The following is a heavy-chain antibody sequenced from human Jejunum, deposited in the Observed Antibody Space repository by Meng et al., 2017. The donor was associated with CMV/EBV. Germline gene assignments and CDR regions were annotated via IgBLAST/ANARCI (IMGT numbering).Heavy chain of an antibody. V-gene: IGHV3-21*01. Sequence: YSMNWVRQAPGKGLEWVSSITKSGSHIHYADSVKGRFTISRDNAKRSLYLQMNSLRAEDTAVYYCARDGSAYSGIWYNHYGMDVWGQGTTVTVSS. CDR3: ARDGSAYSGIWYNHYGMDV. CDR2: ITKSGSHI. D-gene: IGHD6-13*01. J-gene: IGHJ6*02. CDR1: YS.